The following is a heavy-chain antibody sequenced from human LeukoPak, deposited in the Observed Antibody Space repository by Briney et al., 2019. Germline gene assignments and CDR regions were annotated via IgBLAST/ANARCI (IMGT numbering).Heavy chain of an antibody. CDR3: ARRYSGYDYVGDY. D-gene: IGHD5-12*01. CDR2: INHSGST. V-gene: IGHV4-34*01. CDR1: GGSFSGYY. Sequence: PSETLSLTCAVYGGSFSGYYWSWIRQPPGKGLEWIGEINHSGSTYYNPSLKSRVTISVDTSKNQFSLKLSSVTAADTAVYYCARRYSGYDYVGDYWGQGTLVTVSS. J-gene: IGHJ4*02.